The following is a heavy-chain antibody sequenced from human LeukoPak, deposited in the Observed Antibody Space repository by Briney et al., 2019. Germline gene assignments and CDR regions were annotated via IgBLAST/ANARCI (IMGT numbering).Heavy chain of an antibody. CDR3: ASTPPLGMDIVDRGPGAFDI. CDR1: GGSISSSSYY. J-gene: IGHJ3*02. D-gene: IGHD5-12*01. Sequence: SETLSLTCTVSGGSISSSSYYWGWIRQPPGKGLEWIGSIYHSGSTYYNPSLKSRVTISVDTSKNQFSLKLSSVTAADTAVYYCASTPPLGMDIVDRGPGAFDIWGQGTMVTVSS. CDR2: IYHSGST. V-gene: IGHV4-39*07.